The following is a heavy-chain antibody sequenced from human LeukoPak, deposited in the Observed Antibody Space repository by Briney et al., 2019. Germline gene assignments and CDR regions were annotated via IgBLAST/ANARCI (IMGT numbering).Heavy chain of an antibody. CDR1: GGSISPYF. V-gene: IGHV4-59*01. Sequence: SETLSLTCAVSGGSISPYFWSWIRQPPGKGLEWIGYISYTGNTNYNPSLKSRVTISVDTSKNQFSLQLTSVTAADTAVYYCARDDYRGVTNFDPWGQGTLVTVSS. D-gene: IGHD3-10*01. CDR2: ISYTGNT. J-gene: IGHJ5*02. CDR3: ARDDYRGVTNFDP.